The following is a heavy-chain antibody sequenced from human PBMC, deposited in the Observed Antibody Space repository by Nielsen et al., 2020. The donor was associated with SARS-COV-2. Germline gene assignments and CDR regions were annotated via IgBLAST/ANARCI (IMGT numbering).Heavy chain of an antibody. V-gene: IGHV3-23*01. CDR3: ARGFGPGKYEYFHH. CDR2: IGFRDSRT. J-gene: IGHJ1*01. Sequence: GESLKISCAVSGFTFNSYAMSWVRQAPGRGLQWVSGIGFRDSRTDYADSVKGRFTISRDNSKNTLYLQMNSLRAEDTAVYFCARGFGPGKYEYFHHWGQGTLVTVSS. CDR1: GFTFNSYA. D-gene: IGHD3-10*01.